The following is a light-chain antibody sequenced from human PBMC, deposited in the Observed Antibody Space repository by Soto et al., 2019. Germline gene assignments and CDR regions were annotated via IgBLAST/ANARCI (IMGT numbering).Light chain of an antibody. J-gene: IGKJ1*01. CDR1: QAIGIY. V-gene: IGKV1-27*01. CDR3: QKYSGAPPT. CDR2: AAS. Sequence: DIQMTQSPSSLSTSVGDRVTITCRASQAIGIYLAWYQQKPGKVPKLLIYAASTLQSGVPSRFSGSGSGTDFTLTINSLQPEDVATYYCQKYSGAPPTFGQGTKEEIK.